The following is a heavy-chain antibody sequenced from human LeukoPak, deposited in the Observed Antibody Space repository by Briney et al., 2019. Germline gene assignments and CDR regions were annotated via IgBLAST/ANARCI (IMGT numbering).Heavy chain of an antibody. CDR1: GFTFDDYA. CDR3: AKGPYRGVYHMDV. V-gene: IGHV3-9*01. J-gene: IGHJ6*02. CDR2: ISWNSGSI. Sequence: GRSLRLSCATSGFTFDDYAMHWVRQVPGKGLEWVSGISWNSGSIGYADSVKGRFTISRDNAKKSLYLQMNSLRAEDTALYYCAKGPYRGVYHMDVWGQGTTVTVSS. D-gene: IGHD6-6*01.